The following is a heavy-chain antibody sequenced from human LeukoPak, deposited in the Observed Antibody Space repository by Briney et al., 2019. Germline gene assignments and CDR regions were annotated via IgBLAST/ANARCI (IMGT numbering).Heavy chain of an antibody. CDR3: ARDLSRGKSHAFDI. D-gene: IGHD1-26*01. CDR2: IKQDGSIQ. J-gene: IGHJ3*02. V-gene: IGHV3-7*01. Sequence: GGSLRLSCAASGFTFSSFWMAWVRQAPGKGLEWVANIKQDGSIQYYGDSVKGRFTISRDNAKNSLYLQMNSLRAEDTAAYYCARDLSRGKSHAFDIWGQGTMVTVSS. CDR1: GFTFSSFW.